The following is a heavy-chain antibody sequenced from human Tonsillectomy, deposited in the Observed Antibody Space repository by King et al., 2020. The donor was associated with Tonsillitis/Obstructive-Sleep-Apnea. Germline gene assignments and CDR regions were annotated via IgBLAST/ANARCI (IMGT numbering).Heavy chain of an antibody. Sequence: VQLVESGGGLVQPGGSLRLSCAASGFTFSSYEMNWVRQAPGKGLEWVSDISSSGSTIYYADSVKGRFTISRDNAKNSLYLQMNSLRAEDTAVYYCARDASTGYSGDDCYFDYWGQGTLVTVSS. D-gene: IGHD5-12*01. V-gene: IGHV3-48*03. CDR2: ISSSGSTI. J-gene: IGHJ4*02. CDR3: ARDASTGYSGDDCYFDY. CDR1: GFTFSSYE.